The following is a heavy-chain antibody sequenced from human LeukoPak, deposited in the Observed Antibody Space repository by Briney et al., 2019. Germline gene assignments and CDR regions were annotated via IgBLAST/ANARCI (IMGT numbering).Heavy chain of an antibody. J-gene: IGHJ4*02. D-gene: IGHD3-9*01. CDR1: GFTFSSYA. V-gene: IGHV3-64D*06. CDR3: VKDRDYDILTAVSDY. CDR2: ISSNGSST. Sequence: GGSLRHSCSASGFTFSSYAMHWVRQAPGKGLEYASAISSNGSSTYYADSVKGRFTISRDNSKNTLYLQMSSLRGEDTAVYYCVKDRDYDILTAVSDYWGQGTLVTVSS.